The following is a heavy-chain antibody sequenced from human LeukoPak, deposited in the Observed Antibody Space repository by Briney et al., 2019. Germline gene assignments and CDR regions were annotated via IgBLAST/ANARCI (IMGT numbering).Heavy chain of an antibody. CDR1: GFTLSSYE. J-gene: IGHJ6*04. V-gene: IGHV3-48*03. CDR2: ISSSGSTI. CDR3: AELGITMIGGV. D-gene: IGHD3-10*02. Sequence: PGGSLRLSCAASGFTLSSYEMNWVRQAAGKGLECVSYISSSGSTIYYADSVKGRFTISRDNAKNSLYLQMNSLRAEDTAVYYCAELGITMIGGVWGKGTTVTISS.